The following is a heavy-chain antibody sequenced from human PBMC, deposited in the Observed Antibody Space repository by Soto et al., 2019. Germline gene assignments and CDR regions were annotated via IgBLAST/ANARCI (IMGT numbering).Heavy chain of an antibody. D-gene: IGHD5-18*01. Sequence: QVQLVESGGGVVQPGRSLRLSCAASGFTFSSYGMHWVRQAPGKGLEWVAVISYDGSNKYYADSVKGRFTISRDNSKNTLYLQMNSLRAEDTAVYYCAKGADVDTAMDDHLDYWGQGTLVTVSS. CDR3: AKGADVDTAMDDHLDY. V-gene: IGHV3-30*18. J-gene: IGHJ4*02. CDR1: GFTFSSYG. CDR2: ISYDGSNK.